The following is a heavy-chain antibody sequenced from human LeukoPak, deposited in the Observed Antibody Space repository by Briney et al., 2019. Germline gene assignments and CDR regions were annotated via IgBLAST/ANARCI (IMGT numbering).Heavy chain of an antibody. V-gene: IGHV4-59*01. J-gene: IGHJ3*02. CDR1: GGSISTYY. CDR2: IYYSGRT. CDR3: ARDPPGHVAFDI. Sequence: PSEPLSLTCTVSGGSISTYYWNWLRQPPGKGLEWIGYIYYSGRTNYNPSLKSRVTISVDTSKNQFSLKLTSVTAADTAVYYCARDPPGHVAFDIWGQGTMVTVSS.